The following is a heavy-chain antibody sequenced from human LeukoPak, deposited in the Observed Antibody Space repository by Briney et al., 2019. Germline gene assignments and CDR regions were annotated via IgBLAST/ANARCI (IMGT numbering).Heavy chain of an antibody. CDR2: IKPDGSDK. V-gene: IGHV3-7*03. CDR1: GFTFNIYW. CDR3: AKNYDYVWGSYRLGYYFDY. J-gene: IGHJ4*02. D-gene: IGHD3-16*02. Sequence: GGSLRLSCAASGFTFNIYWMTWVRQAPGKGLEWVANIKPDGSDKYYVDSVKGRFTISRDNSRNTLYMQMNSLRAEDTAVYYCAKNYDYVWGSYRLGYYFDYWGQGTLVTVSS.